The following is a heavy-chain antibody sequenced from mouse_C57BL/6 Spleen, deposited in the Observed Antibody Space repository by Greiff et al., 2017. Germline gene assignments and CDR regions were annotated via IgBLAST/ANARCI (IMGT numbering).Heavy chain of an antibody. CDR1: GYTFTSYW. Sequence: QVQLQQPGAELVMPGASVKLSCKASGYTFTSYWMHWVKQRPGQGLEWIGEIDPSDSYPNYNQKFKGKSTLNVDKSSSTAYMQLSSLSSEDSAVYYCAFITTVTDYWGQGTSVTVSS. V-gene: IGHV1-69*01. D-gene: IGHD1-1*01. CDR3: AFITTVTDY. CDR2: IDPSDSYP. J-gene: IGHJ4*01.